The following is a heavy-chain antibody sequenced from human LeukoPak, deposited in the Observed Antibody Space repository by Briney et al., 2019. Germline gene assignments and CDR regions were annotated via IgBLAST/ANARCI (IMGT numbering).Heavy chain of an antibody. Sequence: GGSLRLSCAASGFTFSSYSMNWVRQAPGKGLEWVSYISYGSSTIYYADSVKGRFTISGDNAENSLYLQMNSLRAEDTAVYYCARESTNYDILTGYKDWFDPWGQGTLVTVSS. CDR3: ARESTNYDILTGYKDWFDP. J-gene: IGHJ5*02. V-gene: IGHV3-48*04. CDR2: ISYGSSTI. D-gene: IGHD3-9*01. CDR1: GFTFSSYS.